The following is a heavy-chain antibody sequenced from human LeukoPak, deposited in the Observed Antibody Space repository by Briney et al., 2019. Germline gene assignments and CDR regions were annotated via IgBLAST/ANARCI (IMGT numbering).Heavy chain of an antibody. CDR1: GFTFSRYA. CDR2: ISYDGSNK. D-gene: IGHD1-26*01. Sequence: GGSLRLSCAASGFTFSRYAMHWVRQAPGKGLEWVAVISYDGSNKYYADSVKGRFTISRDNSKNTLYLQMNSLRAEDTAVYYCARADSGSYHYFDYWGQGTLVTVSS. V-gene: IGHV3-30-3*01. CDR3: ARADSGSYHYFDY. J-gene: IGHJ4*02.